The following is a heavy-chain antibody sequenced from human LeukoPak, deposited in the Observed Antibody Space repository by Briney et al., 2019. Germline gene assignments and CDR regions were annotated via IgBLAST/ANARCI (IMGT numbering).Heavy chain of an antibody. Sequence: GGSLRLSCAASGFTFSSYAMSWVRQMPGKGLEWMGIIYPGDSDTRYSPSFQGQVTISADKSISTAYLQWSSLKASDTAMYYCARLRNYGSGSFPSYWFDPWGQGTLVTVSP. D-gene: IGHD3-10*01. CDR1: GFTFSSYA. J-gene: IGHJ5*02. CDR2: IYPGDSDT. V-gene: IGHV5-51*01. CDR3: ARLRNYGSGSFPSYWFDP.